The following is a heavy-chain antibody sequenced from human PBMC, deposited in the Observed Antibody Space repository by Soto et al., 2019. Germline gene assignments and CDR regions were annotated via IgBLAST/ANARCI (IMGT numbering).Heavy chain of an antibody. CDR1: GGTFSSYA. J-gene: IGHJ1*01. D-gene: IGHD3-22*01. Sequence: SVKVSCKASGGTFSSYAISWVRQAPGQGLEWMGGIIPIFGTANYAQKFQGRVTITADESTSTAYMELRSLRSDDTAVYYCARDFKSVVVITRGYFQHWGQGTLVTVSS. CDR2: IIPIFGTA. CDR3: ARDFKSVVVITRGYFQH. V-gene: IGHV1-69*13.